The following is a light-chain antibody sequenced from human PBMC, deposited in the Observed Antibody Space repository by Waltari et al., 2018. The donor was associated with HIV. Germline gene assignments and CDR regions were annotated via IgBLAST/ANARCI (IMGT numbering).Light chain of an antibody. CDR3: LLSYRGARV. J-gene: IGLJ3*02. V-gene: IGLV7-46*01. CDR2: ETS. Sequence: QAVGTQEPSLTVSPGGPVTRSCGSSTGAVTRVHYPNWFQRKPAQAPRTLNYETSHKHAWAPSWFSGSLRGGKAALTLSGAQAEDEAEYYCLLSYRGARVFGGGTKLTVL. CDR1: TGAVTRVHY.